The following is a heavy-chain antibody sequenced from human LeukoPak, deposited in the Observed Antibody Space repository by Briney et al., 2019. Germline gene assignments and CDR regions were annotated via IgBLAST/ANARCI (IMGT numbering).Heavy chain of an antibody. J-gene: IGHJ4*02. CDR2: ISSSSSYI. D-gene: IGHD3-22*01. V-gene: IGHV3-21*01. CDR1: GFTFSSYS. CDR3: AKDGVYYDSSGYYYVGRVLDY. Sequence: GGSLRLSCAASGFTFSSYSMNWVRQAPGKGLEWVSSISSSSSYIYYADSVKGRFTISRDNAKNSLYLQMNSLRAEDTAVYYCAKDGVYYDSSGYYYVGRVLDYWGQRTLVTVSS.